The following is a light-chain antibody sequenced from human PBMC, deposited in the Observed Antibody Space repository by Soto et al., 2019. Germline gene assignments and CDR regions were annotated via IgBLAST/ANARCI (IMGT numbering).Light chain of an antibody. CDR2: RAS. J-gene: IGKJ2*01. CDR3: QQRSNWLYT. V-gene: IGKV3D-20*02. Sequence: PGDRATLSCRASQSVSSDYVAWYRQKPGQVPTVLIYRASTRATGIPDRFSGSGSGTDFTLTISRVEPEDFAVYYCQQRSNWLYTFGQGTKLEIK. CDR1: QSVSSDY.